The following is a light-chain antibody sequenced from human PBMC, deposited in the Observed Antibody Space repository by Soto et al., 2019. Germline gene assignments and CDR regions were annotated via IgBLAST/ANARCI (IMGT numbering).Light chain of an antibody. CDR2: GNS. J-gene: IGLJ2*01. Sequence: QSVLTQPPSVSGAPGQRVTISCTGSSSNIGAGYDVHWYQQLPGTAPKLLIYGNSNRPSGVPDRFSGSKSGTSASLAITGLQAEYEADYYCQSYDSRLSVVFGGGTKLTVL. CDR3: QSYDSRLSVV. V-gene: IGLV1-40*01. CDR1: SSNIGAGYD.